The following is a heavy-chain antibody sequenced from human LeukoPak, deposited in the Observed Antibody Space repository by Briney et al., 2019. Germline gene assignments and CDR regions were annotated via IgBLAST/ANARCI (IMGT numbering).Heavy chain of an antibody. Sequence: PGGSLRLSCAASGFTFSSYGMHWVRQAPGKGLEWVAVIWYDGSNKYYADSVKGRFTISRDNSKSTLYLQTNSLRAEDTAVYFCAKDLGMVPAAPDYWGQGTLVTVSS. V-gene: IGHV3-33*06. CDR2: IWYDGSNK. J-gene: IGHJ4*02. CDR3: AKDLGMVPAAPDY. CDR1: GFTFSSYG. D-gene: IGHD2-2*01.